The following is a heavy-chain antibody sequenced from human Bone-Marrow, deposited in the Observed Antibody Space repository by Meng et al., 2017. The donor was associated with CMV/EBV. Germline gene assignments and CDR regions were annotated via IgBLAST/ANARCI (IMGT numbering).Heavy chain of an antibody. J-gene: IGHJ6*02. CDR1: GFTFSSYS. CDR3: VRNKLSDYCSSSSCYSYGMDV. CDR2: IRSHSNNM. V-gene: IGHV3-21*06. D-gene: IGHD2-2*01. Sequence: GGSLRLSCAASGFTFSSYSMNWVRQAPGKGLEWVASIRSHSNNMYYVDSVKGRFTITRDNAKNSLYLQMNSLRAEDTAVYYCVRNKLSDYCSSSSCYSYGMDVWGPGTTVTGSS.